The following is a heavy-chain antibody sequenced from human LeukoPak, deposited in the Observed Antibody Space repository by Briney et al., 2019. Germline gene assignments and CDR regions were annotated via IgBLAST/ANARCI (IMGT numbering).Heavy chain of an antibody. J-gene: IGHJ4*02. D-gene: IGHD3-22*01. CDR1: GFTFSSYS. CDR3: ASEGVDYDSEISGFYAD. Sequence: PGGSLRLSCAASGFTFSSYSMNWVRQAPGKGLEWVSYISSSSSTIYYADSVKGRFTISRDNSKNTLYLQMNNLRIEDTAIYYCASEGVDYDSEISGFYADWGQGSLVTVSS. V-gene: IGHV3-48*01. CDR2: ISSSSSTI.